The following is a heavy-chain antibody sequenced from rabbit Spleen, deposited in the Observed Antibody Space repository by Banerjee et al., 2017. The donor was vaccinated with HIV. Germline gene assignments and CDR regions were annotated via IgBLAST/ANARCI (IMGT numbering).Heavy chain of an antibody. D-gene: IGHD4-2*01. J-gene: IGHJ4*01. CDR1: GFSFSNSYY. CDR3: ARGAGSVGWGSDL. Sequence: QSLEESGGDLVKPGASLTLTCTASGFSFSNSYYMCWVRQAPGKGLEWIGCIATGWGRTAYASWAKGRFTISKTSSTTVTLQMTSLTAADTATYFCARGAGSVGWGSDLWGPGPLVTVS. CDR2: IATGWGRT. V-gene: IGHV1S40*01.